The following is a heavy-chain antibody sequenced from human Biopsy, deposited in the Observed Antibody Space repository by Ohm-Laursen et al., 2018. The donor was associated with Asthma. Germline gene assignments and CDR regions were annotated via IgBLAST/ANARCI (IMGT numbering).Heavy chain of an antibody. J-gene: IGHJ6*02. CDR1: GFSFSNFA. Sequence: SLRLSCSASGFSFSNFAIHWVRQAPGKGLEWVSYISSSGSTIYYADSVKGRFTISRDNAKNSLYLQMNSLRAEDTAVYYCARDREVYGSGIGALYYYYYYGMDVWGQGTTVTVSS. D-gene: IGHD3-10*01. V-gene: IGHV3-11*01. CDR3: ARDREVYGSGIGALYYYYYYGMDV. CDR2: ISSSGSTI.